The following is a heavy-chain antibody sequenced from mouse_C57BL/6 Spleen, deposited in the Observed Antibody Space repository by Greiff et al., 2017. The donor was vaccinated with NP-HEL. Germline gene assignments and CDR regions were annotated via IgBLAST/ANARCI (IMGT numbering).Heavy chain of an antibody. J-gene: IGHJ2*01. CDR3: ARSDDYDGGYCFDY. CDR1: GYTFTSYW. V-gene: IGHV1-52*01. CDR2: IDPSDSET. Sequence: VQLQQPGAELVRPGSSVKLSCKASGYTFTSYWMHWVKQRPIQGLEWIGNIDPSDSETHYNQKFKDKATLTVDKSSSTAYMQLSSLTSEDSAVYYCARSDDYDGGYCFDYWGQGTTLTVSS. D-gene: IGHD2-4*01.